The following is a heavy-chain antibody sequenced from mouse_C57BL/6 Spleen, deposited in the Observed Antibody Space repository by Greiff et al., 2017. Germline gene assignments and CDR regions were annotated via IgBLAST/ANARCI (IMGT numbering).Heavy chain of an antibody. V-gene: IGHV1-64*01. Sequence: QVQLQQPGAELVMPGASVKLSCKASGYTFTSYWMHWVKQRPGQGLEWIGMIHPNSGSTNYNEKFKSKATLTVDKSSSTAYMQLSSLTSEDSAVYYCARSNYYGSSYGYFDVWGTGTTVTVSS. D-gene: IGHD1-1*01. CDR3: ARSNYYGSSYGYFDV. CDR2: IHPNSGST. J-gene: IGHJ1*03. CDR1: GYTFTSYW.